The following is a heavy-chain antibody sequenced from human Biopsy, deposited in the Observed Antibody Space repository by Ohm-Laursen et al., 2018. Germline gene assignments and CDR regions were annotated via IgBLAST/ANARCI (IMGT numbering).Heavy chain of an antibody. Sequence: SDTLSLTCTVSGDSISSYYWSWIRQPPGKGLQWIGDVYYTGSTDYNPSFQSRVTISVDTSKNHFSLRLRSVTPADTAIYYCARDRGYYSDRTVPGYFDLWGRGTLVTVSS. CDR2: VYYTGST. CDR3: ARDRGYYSDRTVPGYFDL. CDR1: GDSISSYY. D-gene: IGHD3-22*01. J-gene: IGHJ2*01. V-gene: IGHV4-59*01.